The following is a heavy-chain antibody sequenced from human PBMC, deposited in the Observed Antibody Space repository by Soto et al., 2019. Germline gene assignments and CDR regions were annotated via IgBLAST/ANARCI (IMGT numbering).Heavy chain of an antibody. CDR2: ISKSGDST. D-gene: IGHD3-10*01. CDR3: AKGSFGFDY. V-gene: IGHV3-23*01. Sequence: RLSCAASGVTFTSYAMTWVRQVPGEGLQWVSSISKSGDSTYYADSVKGRFTTSRDNSKNTLYLQMNSLRAEDTAIYYCAKGSFGFDYWGQGTLVTVSS. J-gene: IGHJ4*02. CDR1: GVTFTSYA.